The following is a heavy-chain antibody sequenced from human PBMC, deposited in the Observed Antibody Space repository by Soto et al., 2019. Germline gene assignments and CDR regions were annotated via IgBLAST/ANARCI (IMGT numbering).Heavy chain of an antibody. CDR3: ARQSPTPGYYYFSYGMDV. CDR1: GYIFTLYW. V-gene: IGHV5-51*01. CDR2: IYPGDSDT. Sequence: GESLKISCKASGYIFTLYWIGWVRQMPGKSLEWMGIIYPGDSDTRYSPSFQGQVTISADKSISTASLQWSSLKASDTAVYYCARQSPTPGYYYFSYGMDVWGKGTTVTVSS. D-gene: IGHD4-17*01. J-gene: IGHJ6*04.